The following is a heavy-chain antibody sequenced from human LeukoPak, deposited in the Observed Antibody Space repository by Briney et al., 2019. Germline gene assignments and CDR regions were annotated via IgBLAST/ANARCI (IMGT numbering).Heavy chain of an antibody. D-gene: IGHD1-26*01. V-gene: IGHV4-59*01. CDR3: GASKRGGGYYINAFAV. J-gene: IGHJ3*01. CDR2: TYSGGNA. Sequence: TSETLSLTCTVSGASTSAYYWSWIRQPPGKGLEWIGYTYSGGNANYNPSLKSRVTISIDTSENQFSLRLTSVTAADTAVYFCGASKRGGGYYINAFAVWGQGTLVTISS. CDR1: GASTSAYY.